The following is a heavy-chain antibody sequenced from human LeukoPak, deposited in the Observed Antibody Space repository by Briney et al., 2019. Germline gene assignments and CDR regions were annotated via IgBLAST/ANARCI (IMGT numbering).Heavy chain of an antibody. V-gene: IGHV3-7*01. CDR3: ARADQRGGDSFDI. CDR1: EFTFSTYW. Sequence: GGSLRLSCAASEFTFSTYWMSWVRQAPGEGLEWVATITSDGREKYCVDFVKGRFTISRDNAKNSLYLQMNSLRAEDTAIYYCARADQRGGDSFDIWGQGTMVTVSS. CDR2: ITSDGREK. J-gene: IGHJ3*02. D-gene: IGHD2-2*01.